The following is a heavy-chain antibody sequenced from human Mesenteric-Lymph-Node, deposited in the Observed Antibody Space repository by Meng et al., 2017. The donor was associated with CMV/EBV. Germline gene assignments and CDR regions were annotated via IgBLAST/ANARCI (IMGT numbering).Heavy chain of an antibody. D-gene: IGHD2/OR15-2a*01. Sequence: QGQLQESGPGLVQPSETLSLTCIGSGVSVTSGAYHWSWIRQSPGKGLEWIGYIYGTGITIYNPSLKNRVTILLETSKNQFSLKLNSVTTADTAVYYCAKSRSSTPGIVDDWGQGTLVTVSS. J-gene: IGHJ4*02. CDR2: IYGTGIT. CDR3: AKSRSSTPGIVDD. CDR1: GVSVTSGAYH. V-gene: IGHV4-61*08.